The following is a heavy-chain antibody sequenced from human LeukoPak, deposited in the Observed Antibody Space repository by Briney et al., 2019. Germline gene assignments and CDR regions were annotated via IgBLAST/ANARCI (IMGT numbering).Heavy chain of an antibody. CDR1: GFTFSSYV. D-gene: IGHD3-9*01. Sequence: PGGSLRLSCAASGFTFSSYVMSWVRQAPGEGLEWVSAVIGSYTYYADSVKGRFTISRDNAKNTLYLQMNSLRAEDTAVYYCAKGQLRYFDWLSSYYYYGMDFWGQGTTVTVSS. CDR3: AKGQLRYFDWLSSYYYYGMDF. CDR2: VIGSYT. J-gene: IGHJ6*02. V-gene: IGHV3-23*01.